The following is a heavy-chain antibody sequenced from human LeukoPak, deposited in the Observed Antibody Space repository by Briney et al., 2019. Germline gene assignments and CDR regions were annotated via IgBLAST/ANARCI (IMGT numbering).Heavy chain of an antibody. D-gene: IGHD1-20*01. CDR2: FDPEDGET. J-gene: IGHJ6*02. V-gene: IGHV1-24*01. Sequence: ASVKVSCKVSGYTLTELSMHWVRQAPGKGLEWMGGFDPEDGETIYAQKFQGRVTMTEDTSTDTAYMGLSSLRSEDTAVYYCATAPLTGTTLRYYYYGMDVWGQGTTVTVSS. CDR3: ATAPLTGTTLRYYYYGMDV. CDR1: GYTLTELS.